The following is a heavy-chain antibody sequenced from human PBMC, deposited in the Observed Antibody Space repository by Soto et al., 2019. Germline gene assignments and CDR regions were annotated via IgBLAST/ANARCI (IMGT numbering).Heavy chain of an antibody. CDR1: GFTFSTYG. CDR3: ARDDDSAMALNFDY. Sequence: GGSLRLSCAASGFTFSTYGMNWVRQAPGKGLEWVSYIDSSSSNKHYADSVKGRFAISRDNAKNALYLQMSSLRDEDTAVYYCARDDDSAMALNFDYWGQGTLVTVSS. D-gene: IGHD5-18*01. J-gene: IGHJ4*02. V-gene: IGHV3-48*02. CDR2: IDSSSSNK.